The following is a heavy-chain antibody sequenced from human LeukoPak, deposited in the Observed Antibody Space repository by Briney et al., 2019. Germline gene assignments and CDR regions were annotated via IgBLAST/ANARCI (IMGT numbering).Heavy chain of an antibody. J-gene: IGHJ4*02. V-gene: IGHV4-34*01. Sequence: SETLSLTCAVYGGSFSGYYWSWVRQPPGKGLEWIGEINHSGTTNYNPSLKSRVTISVDTSKNQFSLKLSSVTAADTAVYYCAREPPMNWGQGTLVTVSS. CDR1: GGSFSGYY. CDR3: AREPPMN. CDR2: INHSGTT.